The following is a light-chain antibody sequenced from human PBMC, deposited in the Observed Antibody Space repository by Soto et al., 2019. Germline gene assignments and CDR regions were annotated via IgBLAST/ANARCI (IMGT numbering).Light chain of an antibody. Sequence: DIKMTQSPASLSASVGDRVTLTCRASQTIINYLNWYQQKPGKAPKLLIYSASSLERPSSQSGVPSRFSGSGSGTDFTLTISSLQTEDFATYFCQQSYSIPYTFGQGTKLEIK. CDR2: SAS. V-gene: IGKV1-39*01. CDR1: QTIINY. CDR3: QQSYSIPYT. J-gene: IGKJ2*01.